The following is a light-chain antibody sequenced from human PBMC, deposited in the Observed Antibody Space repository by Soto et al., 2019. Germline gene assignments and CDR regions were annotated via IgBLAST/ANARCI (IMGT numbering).Light chain of an antibody. CDR3: EAWDDSLSVLV. CDR2: RNN. CDR1: SSNIGSKY. Sequence: QPVLTQPPSASGTPGQRVTISCSGSSSNIGSKYVYWYQQLPGTAPKLLLYRNNQRPSGVPDRFSASKSGTSASLAISGLRSEDEADYYCEAWDDSLSVLVFGGGTQLTVL. J-gene: IGLJ2*01. V-gene: IGLV1-47*01.